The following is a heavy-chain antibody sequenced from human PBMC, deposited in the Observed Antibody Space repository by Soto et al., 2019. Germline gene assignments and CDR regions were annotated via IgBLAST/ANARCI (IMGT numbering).Heavy chain of an antibody. Sequence: ASVKVSCKASGYTFTSYGISWVRQAPGQGLEWMGWISAYNGNTNYAQKLQDRVTMTTDTSTSTAYMELRSLRSDDTAVYYCARDTTYYDFWSGYYGGAFDIWGQGTMVTVSS. D-gene: IGHD3-3*01. J-gene: IGHJ3*02. CDR1: GYTFTSYG. CDR2: ISAYNGNT. V-gene: IGHV1-18*01. CDR3: ARDTTYYDFWSGYYGGAFDI.